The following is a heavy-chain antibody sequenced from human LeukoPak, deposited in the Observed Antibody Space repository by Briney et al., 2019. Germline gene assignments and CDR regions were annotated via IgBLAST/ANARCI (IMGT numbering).Heavy chain of an antibody. CDR1: GFTFSSYS. Sequence: GGSLRLSCAASGFTFSSYSMNWVRQAPGRGVEWVSSISSSSSYIYYADSGKGRFTISRDNAKNSLYLQMNGLRAEDTAVYYCARDPHCSSTSCFFDYWGRGTLVTVSS. V-gene: IGHV3-21*01. J-gene: IGHJ4*02. CDR3: ARDPHCSSTSCFFDY. D-gene: IGHD2-2*01. CDR2: ISSSSSYI.